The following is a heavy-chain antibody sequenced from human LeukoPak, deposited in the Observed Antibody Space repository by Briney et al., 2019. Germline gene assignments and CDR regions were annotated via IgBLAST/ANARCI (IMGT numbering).Heavy chain of an antibody. J-gene: IGHJ5*02. D-gene: IGHD2-2*01. Sequence: PSETLSLTCAVYGGCFSGYYWSWIRQPPGKGLEWIGEINHSGSTNYNPSLKSRVTISVDMSKNQFSLKLNSVTAADTAVYYCARGRIDCSSASCAAGSWFDPWGQGTLVTVSS. CDR3: ARGRIDCSSASCAAGSWFDP. V-gene: IGHV4-34*01. CDR2: INHSGST. CDR1: GGCFSGYY.